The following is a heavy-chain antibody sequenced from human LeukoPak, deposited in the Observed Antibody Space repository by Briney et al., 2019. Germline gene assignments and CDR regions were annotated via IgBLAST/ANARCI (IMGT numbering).Heavy chain of an antibody. D-gene: IGHD6-19*01. CDR3: AKDRYFYSSGCYADS. J-gene: IGHJ4*02. Sequence: GGSLRLSCAASGLNFGTHWMTWVRQAPGKGLEWVSGISWKSGSIGYANSVKGRFTISRDNAKNSLYLQMDSLRAEDTAFYYCAKDRYFYSSGCYADSWGQGTLVTVSS. V-gene: IGHV3-9*01. CDR1: GLNFGTHW. CDR2: ISWKSGSI.